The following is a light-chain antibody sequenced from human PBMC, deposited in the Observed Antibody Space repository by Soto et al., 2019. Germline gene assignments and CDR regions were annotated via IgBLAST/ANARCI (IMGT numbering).Light chain of an antibody. V-gene: IGKV1-5*03. J-gene: IGKJ1*01. CDR2: KAT. CDR3: QEYETFSPWT. CDR1: QRIDTW. Sequence: QMTQSPSTLSASAGDRVTITCRASQRIDTWLAWYQQKPGTAPKLLLYKATILQSGVPSRFSGSGSGTEFTLAISSLQPDDFANYYCQEYETFSPWTFGQGTKVDNK.